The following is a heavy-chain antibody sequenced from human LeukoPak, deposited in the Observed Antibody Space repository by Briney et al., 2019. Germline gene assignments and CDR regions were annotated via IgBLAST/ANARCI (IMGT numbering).Heavy chain of an antibody. V-gene: IGHV3-23*01. CDR3: AKDPVQKYCSGGSCYQTSY. Sequence: GGSLRLSCAASGFTFSSYAMSWVRQAPGKVLEWVSAISSSGGGTYYADSVKGRFTISRDNSKNTLYLQMNSLRAEDTAVYYCAKDPVQKYCSGGSCYQTSYWGQGTLVTVSS. J-gene: IGHJ4*02. CDR2: ISSSGGGT. D-gene: IGHD2-15*01. CDR1: GFTFSSYA.